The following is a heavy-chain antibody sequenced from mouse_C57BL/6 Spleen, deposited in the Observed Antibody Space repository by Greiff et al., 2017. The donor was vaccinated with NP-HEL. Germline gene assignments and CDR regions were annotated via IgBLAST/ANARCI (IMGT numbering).Heavy chain of an antibody. D-gene: IGHD2-4*01. CDR1: GYSFTGYY. CDR3: ARERYDYDGPYAMDY. CDR2: IYPYNGVS. Sequence: VQLKQSGPELVKPGASVKISCKASGYSFTGYYMHWVKQSHGNILDWIGYIYPYNGVSSYNQKFKGKATLTVDKSSSTAYMELRSLTSEDSAVYYCARERYDYDGPYAMDYWGQGTSVTVSS. J-gene: IGHJ4*01. V-gene: IGHV1-31*01.